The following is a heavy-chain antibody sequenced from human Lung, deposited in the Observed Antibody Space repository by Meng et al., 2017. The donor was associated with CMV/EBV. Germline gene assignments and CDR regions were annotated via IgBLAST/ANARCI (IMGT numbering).Heavy chain of an antibody. J-gene: IGHJ6*02. CDR3: AKDIFGGSYNSSSDGMDV. V-gene: IGHV3-43D*03. D-gene: IGHD6-6*01. CDR1: GFTFDDYA. CDR2: ISWDGGST. Sequence: GESXKISCAASGFTFDDYAMHWVRQAPGKGLEWVSLISWDGGSTYYADSVKGRFTISRDNSKNSLYLQMNCLRAEDTALYYCAKDIFGGSYNSSSDGMDVXGQGXTVTVSS.